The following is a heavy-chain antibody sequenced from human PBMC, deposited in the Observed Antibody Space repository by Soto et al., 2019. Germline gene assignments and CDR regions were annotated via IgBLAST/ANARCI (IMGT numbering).Heavy chain of an antibody. V-gene: IGHV1-2*02. Sequence: ASVKVSCKASGYTFTDYYMHWVRQAPGQGLEWMGWINPNSGGTNYAQKFQGRVTMTRDTSISTAYMELSRLRSDDTAVYYCAKKPELRGSYYYYYDIDVWGQGTTVTVSS. CDR2: INPNSGGT. J-gene: IGHJ6*02. D-gene: IGHD1-7*01. CDR1: GYTFTDYY. CDR3: AKKPELRGSYYYYYDIDV.